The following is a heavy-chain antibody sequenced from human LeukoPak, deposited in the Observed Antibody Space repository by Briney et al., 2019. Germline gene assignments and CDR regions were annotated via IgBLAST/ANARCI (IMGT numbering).Heavy chain of an antibody. CDR1: GGSISSSSYY. CDR3: ARLGYCSSTSCRPTHFDY. J-gene: IGHJ4*02. V-gene: IGHV4-39*01. CDR2: IYYSGST. D-gene: IGHD2-2*01. Sequence: SETLSLTCTVSGGSISSSSYYWGWIRQPPGKGLEWIGSIYYSGSTYYNPPLKSRVTISVDTSKNQFSLKLSSVTAADTAVYYCARLGYCSSTSCRPTHFDYWGQGTLVTVSS.